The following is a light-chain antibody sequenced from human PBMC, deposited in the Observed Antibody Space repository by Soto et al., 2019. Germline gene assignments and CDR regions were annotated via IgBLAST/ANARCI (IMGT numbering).Light chain of an antibody. CDR2: DAS. CDR3: QQYGSSRNT. V-gene: IGKV3D-20*01. Sequence: EIVLTQSPATLSLSPGERATLSCGASQSVSSSYLAWYQQKPGLATRLLIYDASSRATGIPDRFSGSGSGTDFTLTISRLEPEDFAVYYCQQYGSSRNTFGQGTKLEIK. J-gene: IGKJ2*01. CDR1: QSVSSSY.